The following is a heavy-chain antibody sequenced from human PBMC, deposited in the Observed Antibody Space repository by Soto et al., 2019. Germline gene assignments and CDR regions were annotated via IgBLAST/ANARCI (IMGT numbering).Heavy chain of an antibody. Sequence: EVQLVESGGGLVQPGGSLRLSCAASGFTFSSYSMNWVRQAPGKGLEWVSYISSSSSTIYYADSVKGRFTISRDNAKNSLYLQMNSLRDEDTAVYYCARDSSSNYYGSGSFSWFDPWGQGTLVTVSS. CDR2: ISSSSSTI. J-gene: IGHJ5*02. D-gene: IGHD3-10*01. CDR1: GFTFSSYS. V-gene: IGHV3-48*02. CDR3: ARDSSSNYYGSGSFSWFDP.